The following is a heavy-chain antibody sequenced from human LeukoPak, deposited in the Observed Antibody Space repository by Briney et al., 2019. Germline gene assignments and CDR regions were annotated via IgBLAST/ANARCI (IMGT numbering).Heavy chain of an antibody. CDR1: GFTFSSYW. J-gene: IGHJ3*02. CDR2: INSDRSST. Sequence: GGSLRLSCAASGFTFSSYWMHWVRQAPGKGLVRVSRINSDRSSTSYADSVKGRFAISRDNAKNSLYLQMNSLRAEDTAVYYCARDPYSSNYDAFDIWGQGTMVTVSS. CDR3: ARDPYSSNYDAFDI. D-gene: IGHD6-13*01. V-gene: IGHV3-74*01.